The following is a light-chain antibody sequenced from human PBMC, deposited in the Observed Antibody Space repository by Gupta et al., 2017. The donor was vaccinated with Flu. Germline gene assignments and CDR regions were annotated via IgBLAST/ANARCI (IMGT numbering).Light chain of an antibody. J-gene: IGKJ4*01. CDR3: QQYYSYPIT. CDR1: QGISSY. Sequence: AIRMTQSPSSFSASTGDRVTTTCRASQGISSYLAWYQQKPGKAPKLLIYDASTLQSGVPSRFSGSGSGTDFTLTISSLQSEDFATYYCQQYYSYPITFGGGTKVEIK. CDR2: DAS. V-gene: IGKV1-8*01.